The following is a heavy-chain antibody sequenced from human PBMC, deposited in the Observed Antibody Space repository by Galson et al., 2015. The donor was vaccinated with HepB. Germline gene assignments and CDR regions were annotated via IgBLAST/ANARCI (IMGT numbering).Heavy chain of an antibody. CDR2: IRSTTDGGTT. CDR3: STAQLSAYYYDTRGFCDYFDY. Sequence: SLRLSCAASGFAFNNAWMTWVRQAPGKGLEWVGRIRSTTDGGTTDYAAPVKGRFTISRDDSINTLYLQMNSLKTEDTAVYYCSTAQLSAYYYDTRGFCDYFDYWGQGTLVTVSS. J-gene: IGHJ4*02. D-gene: IGHD3-22*01. CDR1: GFAFNNAW. V-gene: IGHV3-15*01.